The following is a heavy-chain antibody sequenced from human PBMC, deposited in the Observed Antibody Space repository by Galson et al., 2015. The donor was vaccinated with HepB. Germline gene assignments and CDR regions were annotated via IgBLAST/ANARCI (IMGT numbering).Heavy chain of an antibody. CDR1: GGSLNNKTYY. V-gene: IGHV4-39*01. D-gene: IGHD5-18*01. CDR2: LFYSGSR. Sequence: SETLSLTCNVSGGSLNNKTYYWGWVRQAPGKGLEWLGSLFYSGSRYYNPSLNGRVTIFAEKSKNQVTLRVTSVTAADTAVYFCARHRYRAGPPDPFDHWGQGAAVTVSS. J-gene: IGHJ4*02. CDR3: ARHRYRAGPPDPFDH.